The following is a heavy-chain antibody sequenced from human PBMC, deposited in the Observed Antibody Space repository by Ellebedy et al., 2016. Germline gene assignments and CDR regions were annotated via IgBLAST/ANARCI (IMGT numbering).Heavy chain of an antibody. J-gene: IGHJ3*02. V-gene: IGHV1-58*01. CDR1: GFTFTSSA. CDR3: FSVITNIGAQDRGDAFDI. CDR2: IVVGSGNT. D-gene: IGHD3-22*01. Sequence: SVKVSCXASGFTFTSSAVQWVRQARGQRLEWIGWIVVGSGNTNYAQKLQERVTITRDMSTSTAYMELSSLRSEDTAVYYCFSVITNIGAQDRGDAFDIWGQGTMVTVSS.